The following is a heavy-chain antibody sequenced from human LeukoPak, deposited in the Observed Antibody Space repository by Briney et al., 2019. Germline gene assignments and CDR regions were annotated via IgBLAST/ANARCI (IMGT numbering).Heavy chain of an antibody. CDR1: GYTFTGYY. CDR2: INPNSGGT. D-gene: IGHD5-18*01. CDR3: ARSGYSYGYDAFDI. Sequence: ASVKVSCKASGYTFTGYYMHWVRQAPGQGLEWMGWINPNSGGTNYAQKFQGWVTMTRDTSISTAYMELSRLRSDDTAVYYCARSGYSYGYDAFDIWGQGTMVTVPS. V-gene: IGHV1-2*04. J-gene: IGHJ3*02.